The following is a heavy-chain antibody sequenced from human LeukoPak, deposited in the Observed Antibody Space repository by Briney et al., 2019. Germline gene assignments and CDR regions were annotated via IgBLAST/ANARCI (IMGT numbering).Heavy chain of an antibody. V-gene: IGHV3-7*01. J-gene: IGHJ4*02. CDR1: GFTFSSYW. Sequence: GGSLRLSCAASGFTFSSYWMSWVRQAPGKGLEWVANIKQDGSEKYYVDSVKGRFTISRDNAKNSLYLQMNSLRAEDTAVYYCAKAFYSSSWYLVYWGQGTLVTVSS. D-gene: IGHD6-13*01. CDR2: IKQDGSEK. CDR3: AKAFYSSSWYLVY.